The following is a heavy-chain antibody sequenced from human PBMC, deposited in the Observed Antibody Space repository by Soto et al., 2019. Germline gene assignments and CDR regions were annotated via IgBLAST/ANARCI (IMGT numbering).Heavy chain of an antibody. CDR1: GFTFSSYG. J-gene: IGHJ4*02. CDR2: ISYDGSNK. CDR3: AKDGVLRFLEWLAHPPNCDY. Sequence: QVQLVESGGGVVQPGRSLRLSCAASGFTFSSYGMHWVRQAPGKGLEWVAVISYDGSNKYYADSVKGRFTISRDNSKNTLYLQMNSLRAEDTAVYYCAKDGVLRFLEWLAHPPNCDYWGQGTLVTVSS. D-gene: IGHD3-3*01. V-gene: IGHV3-30*18.